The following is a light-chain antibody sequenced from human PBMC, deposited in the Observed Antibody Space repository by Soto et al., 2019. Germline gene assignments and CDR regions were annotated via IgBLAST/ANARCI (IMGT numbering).Light chain of an antibody. CDR3: QQLYSFPLT. V-gene: IGKV1-9*01. CDR1: QDFSNF. CDR2: DAS. Sequence: DVHLTQSASFLPASIGDRATLTRRASQDFSNFLAWYQQKTGRAPKLLMYDASTLQSGVPSRFSGSGYGTEFNLTISSLQTEDFATYYCQQLYSFPLTFGGGTKVDIK. J-gene: IGKJ4*01.